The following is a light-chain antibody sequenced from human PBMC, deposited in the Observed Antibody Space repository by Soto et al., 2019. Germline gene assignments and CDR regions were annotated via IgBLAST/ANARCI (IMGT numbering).Light chain of an antibody. CDR1: SSDVGLYDF. V-gene: IGLV2-14*01. J-gene: IGLJ1*01. CDR2: EVS. CDR3: NSYTRFSTYV. Sequence: QSVLTQPASVSGSPGQSITISCTGASSDVGLYDFVSWYQHHPGKAPKLLIFEVSYRPSGVSSRFSGSKSGTTASLTISGLQAEDDANYYCNSYTRFSTYVFGTGTKLTVL.